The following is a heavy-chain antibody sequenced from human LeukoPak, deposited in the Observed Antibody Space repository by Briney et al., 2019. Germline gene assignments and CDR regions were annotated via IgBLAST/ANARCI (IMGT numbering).Heavy chain of an antibody. CDR3: ARRIAVAGTYYYYYGMDV. V-gene: IGHV1-69*04. J-gene: IGHJ6*02. Sequence: WASVKVSCKASGCTFSSYDISWVRQAPGQGLEWMGRIIPILGIANYAQKLQGRVTITADKSTSTAYMELSSLRSEDTAVYYCARRIAVAGTYYYYYGMDVWGQGTTVTVSS. CDR2: IIPILGIA. CDR1: GCTFSSYD. D-gene: IGHD6-19*01.